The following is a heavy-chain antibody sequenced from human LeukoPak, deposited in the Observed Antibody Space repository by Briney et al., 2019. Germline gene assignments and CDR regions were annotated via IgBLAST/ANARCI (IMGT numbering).Heavy chain of an antibody. J-gene: IGHJ4*02. CDR1: GFTFSTYS. CDR2: ISSSSSTI. Sequence: PGGSLRLSCAASGFTFSTYSMNWVRQAPGKGLEWVSYISSSSSTIYYADSVKGRFTISRDNAKNSLYLQMNSLRAEDTAVYYCASEGSGWDQAYWGQGTLVTVS. CDR3: ASEGSGWDQAY. D-gene: IGHD6-19*01. V-gene: IGHV3-48*01.